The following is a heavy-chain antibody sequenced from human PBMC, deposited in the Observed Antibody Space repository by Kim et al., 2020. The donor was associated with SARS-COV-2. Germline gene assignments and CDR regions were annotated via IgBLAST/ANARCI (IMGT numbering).Heavy chain of an antibody. V-gene: IGHV3-74*01. CDR2: SK. D-gene: IGHD1-26*01. J-gene: IGHJ4*02. CDR3: ARAESGSYDY. Sequence: SKSYADPVEGRFTNSRDNAKNTLYLQMNRLRAEDTAVYYCARAESGSYDYWGQGTLVTVSS.